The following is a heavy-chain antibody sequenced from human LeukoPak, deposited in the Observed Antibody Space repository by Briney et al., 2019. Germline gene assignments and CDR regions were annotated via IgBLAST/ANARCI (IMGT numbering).Heavy chain of an antibody. CDR2: INPNSGGT. CDR1: GYTFTGYY. D-gene: IGHD3-10*01. CDR3: ARDLNRPTQLLWFGELLNY. J-gene: IGHJ4*02. V-gene: IGHV1-2*02. Sequence: PWASVKVSCTASGYTFTGYYMHWVRQAPGQGLEWMGWINPNSGGTNYAQKFQGRVTMTRDTSISTAYMELSRLRSDDTAVYYCARDLNRPTQLLWFGELLNYWGQGTLVTVSS.